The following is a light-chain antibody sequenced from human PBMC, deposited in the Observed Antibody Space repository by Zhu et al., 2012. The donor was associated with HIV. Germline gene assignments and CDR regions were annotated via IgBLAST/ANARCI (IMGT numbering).Light chain of an antibody. CDR3: QQCYSPPLT. J-gene: IGKJ3*01. CDR1: RGIYNA. Sequence: DIQLTHSPSFLSASVGDRVTITCRASRGIYNALAWYQQKPGKAPKLLVYAASTLQSGVPSRFSGSGSGTDYTLTINSLQPEDLATYFCQQCYSPPLTFGPGTKVEIK. CDR2: AAS. V-gene: IGKV1-NL1*01.